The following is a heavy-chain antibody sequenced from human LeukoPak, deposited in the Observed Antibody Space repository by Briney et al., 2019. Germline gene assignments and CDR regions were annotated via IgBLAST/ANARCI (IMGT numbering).Heavy chain of an antibody. CDR3: ATGAQYGLRGVPYFYCMDV. V-gene: IGHV1-2*02. CDR1: GYPFTGYY. CDR2: VNPRNGGT. J-gene: IGHJ6*04. Sequence: GASVKVSCKASGYPFTGYYVHWVRQAPGHGLEWMGWVNPRNGGTHSAQKFQGRVSMTGDTSITTAYMELSRLTSDDTAVYYCATGAQYGLRGVPYFYCMDVWGKGTTVTVSS. D-gene: IGHD3-10*01.